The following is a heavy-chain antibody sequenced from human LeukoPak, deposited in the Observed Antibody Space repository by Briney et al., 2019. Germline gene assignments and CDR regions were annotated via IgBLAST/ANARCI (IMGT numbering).Heavy chain of an antibody. CDR3: ARRSGWYVY. CDR1: GYTFDEYG. D-gene: IGHD6-19*01. J-gene: IGHJ4*02. V-gene: IGHV3-20*04. Sequence: GGSLRLSCAASGYTFDEYGMSGVRHALGKGLECVSGINWNGGRIGYADSVKRRFTISRDKAKNPLYLQMNSLRAEDTALYYCARRSGWYVYWGQGTLVTVSS. CDR2: INWNGGRI.